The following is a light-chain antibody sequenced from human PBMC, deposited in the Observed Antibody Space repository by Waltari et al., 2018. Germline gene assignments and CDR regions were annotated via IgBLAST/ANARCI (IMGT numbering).Light chain of an antibody. CDR3: QQYYTYPRT. Sequence: IRMTQSPSSFSASTGDRVTITCRASQGISSYLAWYQQKPGRVPKLLMSAASTLHSGVPSRFTGSGSGTDFTLTINCLQSDDFATYYCQQYYTYPRTFGQGTKVEIK. J-gene: IGKJ1*01. V-gene: IGKV1-8*01. CDR1: QGISSY. CDR2: AAS.